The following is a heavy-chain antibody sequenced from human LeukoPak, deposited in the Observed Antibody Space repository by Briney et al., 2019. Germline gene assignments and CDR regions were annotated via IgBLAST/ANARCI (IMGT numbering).Heavy chain of an antibody. J-gene: IGHJ6*02. CDR3: ASDRVFYGLDI. V-gene: IGHV3-74*01. CDR2: IKSDGSET. CDR1: GFTFSSYW. Sequence: PGGSLRLSCAASGFTFSSYWMHWVRQAPGKGLMWVSRIKSDGSETSYADSVKDRFTISRDNARNTLYLQMNSLRPEDTAIYYCASDRVFYGLDIWGQGTTVTVSS.